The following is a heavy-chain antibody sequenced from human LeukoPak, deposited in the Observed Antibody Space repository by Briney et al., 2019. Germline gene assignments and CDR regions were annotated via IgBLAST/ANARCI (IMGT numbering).Heavy chain of an antibody. J-gene: IGHJ3*02. CDR1: GGSFSGYY. V-gene: IGHV4-34*01. D-gene: IGHD3-22*01. Sequence: SETLSLTCAVYGGSFSGYYWSWIRQPPGKGLEWIGEINHSGSTNYNPSLKSRVTISVDTSKNQFSLKLSSVTAADTAVYYCAKVDLPSQIGAFDIWGQGTMVTVSS. CDR2: INHSGST. CDR3: AKVDLPSQIGAFDI.